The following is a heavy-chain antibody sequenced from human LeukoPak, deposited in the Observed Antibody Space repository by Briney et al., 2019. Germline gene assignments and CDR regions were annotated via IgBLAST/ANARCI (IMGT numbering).Heavy chain of an antibody. CDR3: SRGGSWWLDN. Sequence: GGSLRLSCAASGFTFSSSYMTWVRQTPGKGLEWVANTNPDGDRKYYVDSVKGRFTISRDNAKNSLYLQMNSLRVDDTAVYYCSRGGSWWLDNWGQGTLVTVSS. CDR1: GFTFSSSY. D-gene: IGHD2-15*01. V-gene: IGHV3-7*01. CDR2: TNPDGDRK. J-gene: IGHJ4*02.